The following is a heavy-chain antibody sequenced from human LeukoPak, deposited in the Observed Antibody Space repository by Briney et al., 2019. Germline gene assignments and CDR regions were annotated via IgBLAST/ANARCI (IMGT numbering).Heavy chain of an antibody. CDR2: INYDGSDT. V-gene: IGHV3-74*01. CDR1: GFTFRNHW. D-gene: IGHD7-27*01. CDR3: ARNNWGIDY. Sequence: GGSLRLSCAASGFTFRNHWMHWVRQAPGKGLLWVARINYDGSDTSHADSVEGRFTISRDNAKDTLYLQMNGLRFEDTAVYYCARNNWGIDYWGQGTLVAVSS. J-gene: IGHJ4*02.